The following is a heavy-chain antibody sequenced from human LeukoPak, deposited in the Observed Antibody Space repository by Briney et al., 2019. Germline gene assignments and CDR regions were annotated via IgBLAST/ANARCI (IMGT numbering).Heavy chain of an antibody. CDR2: IKSKTDGGTT. CDR3: XXDXXXGFFDY. V-gene: IGHV3-15*01. J-gene: IGHJ4*02. CDR1: GFTFSNAW. Sequence: GGSLRLSCAASGFTFSNAWMSWVRQAPGKGLEWVGRIKSKTDGGTTDYAAPVKGRFTISRDDSKNTLYLQMNSLKTEDTAVYXXXXDXXXGFFDYWGQGTLVTV.